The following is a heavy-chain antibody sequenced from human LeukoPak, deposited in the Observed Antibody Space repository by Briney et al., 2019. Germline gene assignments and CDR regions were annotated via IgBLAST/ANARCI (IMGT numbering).Heavy chain of an antibody. Sequence: SETLSLTCTVSGASISSSYSSSIRQPPGKGLECLRYIDHTTITNHNPSLNSRVTLSRNPWTHYFSLELSSAPAANTAVDYCARASEGGYTYEYIYYYYMDVWGKGTTVTISS. V-gene: IGHV4-59*01. CDR2: IDHTTIT. CDR3: ARASEGGYTYEYIYYYYMDV. J-gene: IGHJ6*03. CDR1: GASISSSY. D-gene: IGHD5-18*01.